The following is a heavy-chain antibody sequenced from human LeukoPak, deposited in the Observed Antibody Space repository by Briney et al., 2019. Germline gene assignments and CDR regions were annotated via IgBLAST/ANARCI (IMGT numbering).Heavy chain of an antibody. CDR1: GFTFDRYT. Sequence: GGSLRLSCETSGFTFDRYTIHWVRQAPGKGLEWVSLAGWVGGTTYYSDSVRGRFTISRDSGKNSVYLQMNSLTTDDTAFYFCAKELDTMFFDYWGQGALVTVSS. CDR2: AGWVGGTT. CDR3: AKELDTMFFDY. V-gene: IGHV3-43*01. D-gene: IGHD3-10*02. J-gene: IGHJ4*02.